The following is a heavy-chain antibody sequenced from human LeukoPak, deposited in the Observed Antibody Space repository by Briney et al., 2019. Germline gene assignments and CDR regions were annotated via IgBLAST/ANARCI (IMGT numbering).Heavy chain of an antibody. Sequence: GASVKVSCKASGYTFTSYGISWVRQAPGQGLEWMGWISAYNGNTNYAQKLQGRVTMTTDTSTSTAYMELRSLRSDDTAVYYCARGLLWFGELLPNDYWGQGTLVTVSS. CDR2: ISAYNGNT. J-gene: IGHJ4*02. CDR1: GYTFTSYG. D-gene: IGHD3-10*01. CDR3: ARGLLWFGELLPNDY. V-gene: IGHV1-18*01.